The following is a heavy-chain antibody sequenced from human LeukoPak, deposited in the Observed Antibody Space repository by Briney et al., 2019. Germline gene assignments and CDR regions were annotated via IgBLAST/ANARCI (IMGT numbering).Heavy chain of an antibody. Sequence: GGSLRLSCAASGFTFSSYSLNWVRQAPGKGLEWASSISSSINYIYYADSVKGRFTISRDNAKNSLYLQMNSLRAEDTAVYYCARGAAAGKPYWGQGTLVTVSS. CDR1: GFTFSSYS. D-gene: IGHD6-13*01. CDR2: ISSSINYI. CDR3: ARGAAAGKPY. V-gene: IGHV3-21*01. J-gene: IGHJ4*02.